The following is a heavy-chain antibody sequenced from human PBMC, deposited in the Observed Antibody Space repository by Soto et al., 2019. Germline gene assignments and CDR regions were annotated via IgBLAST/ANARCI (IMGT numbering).Heavy chain of an antibody. J-gene: IGHJ4*02. D-gene: IGHD5-12*01. V-gene: IGHV3-23*01. CDR3: AKDRGYSGYDPGYYFDY. CDR1: GFTFSSVS. CDR2: ISGSGGST. Sequence: SCAASGFTFSSVSMHWVRQAPGKGLEWVSAISGSGGSTYYADSVKGRFTISRDNSKNTLYLQMNSLRAEDTAVYYCAKDRGYSGYDPGYYFDYWGQGTLVTVSS.